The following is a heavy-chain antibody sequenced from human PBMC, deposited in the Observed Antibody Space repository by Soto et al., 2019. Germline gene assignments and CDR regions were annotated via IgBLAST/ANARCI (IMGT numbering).Heavy chain of an antibody. CDR1: GGSLTSYY. Sequence: PSETQSLTCNVSGGSLTSYYWTWIRQPPGKGLEWIGYIYYSGSTTYNPSLNSRLSMSVDTSKNQFSLQLSSVTAADTAVYYCARLRASYDFWGFDYWGQGTLVTVSS. D-gene: IGHD3-3*01. J-gene: IGHJ4*02. CDR3: ARLRASYDFWGFDY. CDR2: IYYSGST. V-gene: IGHV4-59*08.